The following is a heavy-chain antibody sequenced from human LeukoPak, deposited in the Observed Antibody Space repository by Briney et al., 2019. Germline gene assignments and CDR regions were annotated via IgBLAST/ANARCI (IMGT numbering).Heavy chain of an antibody. CDR2: IHHSGST. D-gene: IGHD1-7*01. Sequence: PSGTLSLTCAVSGGSIISNNWWSWVRQPPGKGLEWIGEIHHSGSTNYNPSLKSRVIISVDTSKNQVSLKVTSVTAADTAPYYCARVGISNYLKNWLDPWGQGTLVTVSS. J-gene: IGHJ5*02. CDR1: GGSIISNNW. CDR3: ARVGISNYLKNWLDP. V-gene: IGHV4-4*02.